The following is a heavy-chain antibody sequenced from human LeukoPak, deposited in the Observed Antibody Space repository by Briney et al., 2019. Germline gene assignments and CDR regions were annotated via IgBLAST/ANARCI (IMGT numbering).Heavy chain of an antibody. V-gene: IGHV3-7*01. CDR3: ARTTTVTHYYYYYYMDV. CDR1: GFTFSSYW. J-gene: IGHJ6*03. D-gene: IGHD4-11*01. CDR2: IKQDGSEK. Sequence: GGSLRLSCAASGFTFSSYWMSWVRQAPGKGLEWVANIKQDGSEKYYVDSVKGRFTISRDNAKNSLYLQMNSLRAEDTAVYYCARTTTVTHYYYYYYMDVWGKGTTVTVSS.